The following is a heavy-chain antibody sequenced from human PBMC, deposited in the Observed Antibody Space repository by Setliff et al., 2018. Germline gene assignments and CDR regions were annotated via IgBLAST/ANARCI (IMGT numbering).Heavy chain of an antibody. D-gene: IGHD2-15*01. CDR1: GFTFSSYR. J-gene: IGHJ4*02. CDR3: ARTCSGSGCYAGLES. V-gene: IGHV3-33*08. CDR2: IWDDGGNK. Sequence: GGSLRLSCAASGFTFSSYRMHWVRQAPGKGLEWVAVIWDDGGNKHHADSVKGRFTISRDNSKNTLYLQMNSLRPEDTAVYYCARTCSGSGCYAGLESWGQGTQVTVSS.